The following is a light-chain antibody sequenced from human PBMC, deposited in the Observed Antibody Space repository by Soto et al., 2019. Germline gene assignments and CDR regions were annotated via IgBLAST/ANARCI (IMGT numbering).Light chain of an antibody. CDR2: DAS. CDR1: QSVSNNY. CDR3: QQYGSSPRT. J-gene: IGKJ1*01. Sequence: ELVLTQSPGTLSLSPGERATLSCTASQSVSNNYLAWYQHKPGQAPRLLILDASKRATGIPDRFTGSGSGTDFTLTISRLEPEDFAVYYCQQYGSSPRTFGQGTKVDIK. V-gene: IGKV3-20*01.